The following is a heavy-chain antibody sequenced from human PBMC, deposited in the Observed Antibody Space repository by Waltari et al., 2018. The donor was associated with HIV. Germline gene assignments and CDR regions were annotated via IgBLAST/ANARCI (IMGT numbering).Heavy chain of an antibody. D-gene: IGHD6-13*01. J-gene: IGHJ3*02. CDR3: ARDPRGAAGGTYAFDI. Sequence: EVHLVESGGDLVKPGGSLRLSCAASGFTFSGYPMNWVRQAPGKGLEWVSSISTSPGYRYYTDSVKGRFTISRDNAKNSLYLQMDYLRAEDTAVYYCARDPRGAAGGTYAFDIWGQGTTVTVSS. CDR2: ISTSPGYR. CDR1: GFTFSGYP. V-gene: IGHV3-21*01.